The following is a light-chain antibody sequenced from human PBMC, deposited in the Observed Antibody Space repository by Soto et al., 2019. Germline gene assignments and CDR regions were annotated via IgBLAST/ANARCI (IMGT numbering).Light chain of an antibody. Sequence: EIVMTQSPATLSVSPGETATLSCRASQTVTGALAWYQQKPGQAPRLLLYGASTRATGVPDRFSGSGSGTDFTLTISSLQSEDFAVYYCQQYNDWPPYTFGQGTNVEIK. CDR3: QQYNDWPPYT. J-gene: IGKJ2*01. V-gene: IGKV3-15*01. CDR1: QTVTGA. CDR2: GAS.